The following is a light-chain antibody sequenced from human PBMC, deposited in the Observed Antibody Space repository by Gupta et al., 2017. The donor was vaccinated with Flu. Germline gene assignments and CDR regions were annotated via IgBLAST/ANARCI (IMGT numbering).Light chain of an antibody. CDR1: ESVSNN. J-gene: IGKJ1*01. CDR3: QQYHNWPWT. Sequence: PATLSVSPGERTPLSCRASESVSNNLAWFQQKHGQAPRLLIFGASCRGTGVPDRFSGSGSGTEFTLTISGLQSEDFAVYYCQQYHNWPWTFGQGTRVDIK. CDR2: GAS. V-gene: IGKV3-15*01.